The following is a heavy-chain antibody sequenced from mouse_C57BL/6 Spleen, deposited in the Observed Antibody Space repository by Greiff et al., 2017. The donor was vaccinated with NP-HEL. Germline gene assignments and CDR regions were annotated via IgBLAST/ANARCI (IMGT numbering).Heavy chain of an antibody. CDR3: ARGGVTTVVEYYFDY. D-gene: IGHD1-1*01. J-gene: IGHJ2*01. Sequence: QVQLQQSGAELVKPGASVKISCKASGYAFSSYWMNWVKQRPGKGLEWIGQIYPGDGDTNYNGKFKGKATLTADKSSSTAYMQLSSLTSEDSAVYFCARGGVTTVVEYYFDYWGQGTTLTVSS. CDR1: GYAFSSYW. CDR2: IYPGDGDT. V-gene: IGHV1-80*01.